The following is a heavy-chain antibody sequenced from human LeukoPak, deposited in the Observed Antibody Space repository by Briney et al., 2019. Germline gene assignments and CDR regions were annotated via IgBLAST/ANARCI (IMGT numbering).Heavy chain of an antibody. V-gene: IGHV3-11*01. CDR1: GFTFSDYY. CDR3: AREFWPYYYSSGYLIY. J-gene: IGHJ4*02. Sequence: GGSLRLSCAASGFTFSDYYMSWIRQAPGKGLERVSYISSSGSTIYYADSVKGRFTISRDNAKNSLYLQMNSLRDEDTAVYYCAREFWPYYYSSGYLIYWGQGTLVTVSS. D-gene: IGHD3-22*01. CDR2: ISSSGSTI.